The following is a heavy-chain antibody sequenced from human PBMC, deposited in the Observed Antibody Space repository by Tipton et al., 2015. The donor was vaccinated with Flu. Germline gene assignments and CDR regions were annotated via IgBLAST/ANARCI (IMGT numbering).Heavy chain of an antibody. Sequence: TLSLTCTVSSGSIRSTNYFCAWIRQPPGKRLELIGSIYPSGTTYYNPSLKSRVTISVDTSKSQFSLKLTSVTAADTAVYYCARHHFNSSPYYWGQGTLVTVSS. V-gene: IGHV4-39*01. CDR2: IYPSGTT. D-gene: IGHD2/OR15-2a*01. J-gene: IGHJ4*02. CDR1: SGSIRSTNYF. CDR3: ARHHFNSSPYY.